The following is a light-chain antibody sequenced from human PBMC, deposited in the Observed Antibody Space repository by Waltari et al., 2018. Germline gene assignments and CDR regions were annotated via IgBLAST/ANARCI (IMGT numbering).Light chain of an antibody. J-gene: IGLJ2*01. CDR2: EVS. Sequence: QSALTQPAPVSGSPGQSITISCTRTTRDIGNYNLVSWYQQHPGKVPKLMIYEVSERPSGVSNRFSGSKSGNTASLTISGLQAEDEADYYCCSYGGGTTCVVFGGGTKLTVL. V-gene: IGLV2-23*02. CDR1: TRDIGNYNL. CDR3: CSYGGGTTCVV.